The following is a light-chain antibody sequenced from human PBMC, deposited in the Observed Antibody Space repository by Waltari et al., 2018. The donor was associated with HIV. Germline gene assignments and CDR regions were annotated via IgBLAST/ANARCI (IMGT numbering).Light chain of an antibody. V-gene: IGLV1-47*01. CDR2: RNN. CDR3: AAWDDGLSGPV. J-gene: IGLJ3*02. Sequence: QSVLTQPPSASGTPGQRVTISCSGSSSNIGGHYVYWYQQLPGTPPKLLIYRNNQRPSGVPDRFSGSKSGTSASLAISGLRSEDEADYYCAAWDDGLSGPVFGGGTKLTVL. CDR1: SSNIGGHY.